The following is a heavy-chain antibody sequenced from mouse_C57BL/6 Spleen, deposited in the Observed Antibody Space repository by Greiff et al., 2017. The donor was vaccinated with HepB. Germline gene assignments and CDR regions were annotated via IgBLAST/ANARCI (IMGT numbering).Heavy chain of an antibody. V-gene: IGHV1-50*01. CDR1: GYTFTSYW. Sequence: VQLQQSGAELVKPGASVKLSCKASGYTFTSYWMQWVKQRPGQGLEWIGEIDPSDSYTNYNQKFKGKATLTVDTSSSTAYMQLSSLTSEDSAVYYCARFGNSFAYWGQRTLVTVSA. CDR3: ARFGNSFAY. J-gene: IGHJ3*01. CDR2: IDPSDSYT. D-gene: IGHD2-1*01.